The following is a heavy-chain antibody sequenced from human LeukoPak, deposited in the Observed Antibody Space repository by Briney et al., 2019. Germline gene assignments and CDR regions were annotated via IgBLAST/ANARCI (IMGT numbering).Heavy chain of an antibody. V-gene: IGHV1-46*01. CDR3: ARQITGTTGGNWFDP. J-gene: IGHJ5*02. CDR1: GYTFTSYY. D-gene: IGHD1-7*01. Sequence: ASVKVSCKASGYTFTSYYMHWVRQAPGQGLEWMGIINTSGGSTGYAQKFQGRVTMTRDTSIDTAYMELTRLRSDDMAVYYCARQITGTTGGNWFDPWGQGTLVTVSS. CDR2: INTSGGST.